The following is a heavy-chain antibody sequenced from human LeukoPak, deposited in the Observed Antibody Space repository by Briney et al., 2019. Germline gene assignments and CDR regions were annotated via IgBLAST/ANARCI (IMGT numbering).Heavy chain of an antibody. CDR2: INPSGGTT. CDR1: GYTFTDYY. Sequence: ASVKVSCKASGYTFTDYYIHWVRQAPGQGLEWMGIINPSGGTTSYAQKLQGRATVTRDTSTSTVHMELSSLRSEDTAVYYCARGYETSGYYSPFGYWGQGTLVTVSS. D-gene: IGHD3-22*01. J-gene: IGHJ4*02. CDR3: ARGYETSGYYSPFGY. V-gene: IGHV1-46*04.